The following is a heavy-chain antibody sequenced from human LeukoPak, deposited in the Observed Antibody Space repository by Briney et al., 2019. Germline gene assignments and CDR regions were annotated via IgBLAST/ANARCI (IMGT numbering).Heavy chain of an antibody. V-gene: IGHV3-30-3*01. CDR2: ISYDGINK. Sequence: GGSLRPSCAASGFTFSSYAMHWVRQAPGKGLEWVAVISYDGINKYYADSVKGRFTISRDNSKNTLYLQMNSLRAEDTAVYYCARSDGSYDYGDYWGQGTLVTVSS. J-gene: IGHJ4*02. CDR1: GFTFSSYA. CDR3: ARSDGSYDYGDY. D-gene: IGHD1-26*01.